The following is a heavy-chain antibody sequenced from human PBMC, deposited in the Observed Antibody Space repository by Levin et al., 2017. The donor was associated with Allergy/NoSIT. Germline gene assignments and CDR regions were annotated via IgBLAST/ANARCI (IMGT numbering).Heavy chain of an antibody. V-gene: IGHV1-18*01. D-gene: IGHD2-2*01. CDR1: DYTFTKFG. CDR2: ISPSNSDT. CDR3: VRDRSSITLPAADY. J-gene: IGHJ4*02. Sequence: PRASVKVSCKASDYTFTKFGISWVRQVPGQGLEWMGWISPSNSDTHLAQEFQGRVTMTANVSTNTVYLELAGLRPDDTAVYYCVRDRSSITLPAADYWGQGTLVTVSS.